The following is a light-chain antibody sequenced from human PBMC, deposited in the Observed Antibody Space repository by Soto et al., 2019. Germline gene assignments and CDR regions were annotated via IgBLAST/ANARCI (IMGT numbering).Light chain of an antibody. Sequence: QLVLTQPPSASGTPGQRVNISCSGSSSNIGSNYVYWYRQFPGTAPKLLIQRNNQRPSGVPARFSGSKSGTSASLAISGLRSEDEADYYCAVWDGNLSGVVFGGGTKLTVL. J-gene: IGLJ2*01. V-gene: IGLV1-47*01. CDR3: AVWDGNLSGVV. CDR1: SSNIGSNY. CDR2: RNN.